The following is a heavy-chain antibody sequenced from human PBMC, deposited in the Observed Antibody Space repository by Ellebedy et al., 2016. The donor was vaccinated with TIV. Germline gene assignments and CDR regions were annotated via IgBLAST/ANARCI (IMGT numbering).Heavy chain of an antibody. Sequence: PGGSLRLSCAASGFTFSSHAMSRVRQAPGKGLEWVSAIGGSGRRTYYAASFKGRFTISSDNSKSTLYLQMNSLRAQDTAVYSCAKERDYDSLSGGADFWGQGTLVTVSS. CDR2: IGGSGRRT. CDR1: GFTFSSHA. D-gene: IGHD3-9*01. J-gene: IGHJ4*02. V-gene: IGHV3-23*01. CDR3: AKERDYDSLSGGADF.